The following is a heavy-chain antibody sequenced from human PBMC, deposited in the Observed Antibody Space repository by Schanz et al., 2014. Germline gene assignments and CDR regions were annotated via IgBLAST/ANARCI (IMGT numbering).Heavy chain of an antibody. D-gene: IGHD4-4*01. J-gene: IGHJ4*02. CDR2: INPDGSGK. CDR3: AGGKTTGLAY. CDR1: GFNFGDYY. V-gene: IGHV3-7*01. Sequence: DVQLVESGGGLVQSGGSLRLSCAASGFNFGDYYMTWVRQAPGKGLESVAKINPDGSGKYYVVSVEGRFTISRDVAKNTLYLQMFSLRAEDMGVYYCAGGKTTGLAYWGQGTQVAVSS.